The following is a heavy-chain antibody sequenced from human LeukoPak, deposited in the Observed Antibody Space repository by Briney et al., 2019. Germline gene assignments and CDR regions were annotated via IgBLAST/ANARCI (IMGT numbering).Heavy chain of an antibody. V-gene: IGHV3-64D*08. D-gene: IGHD2-15*01. CDR2: ISSDGVYT. CDR3: AKVLDYCDGGTCYNSGMDS. Sequence: GGSLRLSCLASGFTFNLYSMHWVRQAPGKGLEFVSVISSDGVYTYYAYSVKGRFTISRDNSKNTVYLQMGSLGADDTAVYYCAKVLDYCDGGTCYNSGMDSWGQGTLVTVSS. CDR1: GFTFNLYS. J-gene: IGHJ4*02.